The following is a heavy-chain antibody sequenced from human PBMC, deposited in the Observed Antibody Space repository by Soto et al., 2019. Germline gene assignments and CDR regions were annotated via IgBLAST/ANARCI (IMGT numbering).Heavy chain of an antibody. CDR3: VQGASTAHQPLDS. V-gene: IGHV3-30*03. D-gene: IGHD1-26*01. CDR1: GFIFRNFG. CDR2: ISGDGNDK. J-gene: IGHJ4*02. Sequence: GGSLRLSCAASGFIFRNFGMHWVRRAPGEGLEWVATISGDGNDKYYPDSMKGRFTISRDNFNSTLYLQLNSLRPEDTAVYHCVQGASTAHQPLDSWGQGVLVTVSS.